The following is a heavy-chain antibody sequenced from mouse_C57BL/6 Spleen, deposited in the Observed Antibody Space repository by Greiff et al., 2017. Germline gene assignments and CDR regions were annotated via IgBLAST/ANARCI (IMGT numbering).Heavy chain of an antibody. CDR3: AKDITTVVARAVEY. CDR2: IYPGDGDT. Sequence: QVQLKQSGAELVKPGASVKISCKASGYAFSSYWMNWVKQRPGKGLEWIGQIYPGDGDTNYNGKFKGKATLTADKSSSTAYMQLSRLTSEDSAVYFCAKDITTVVARAVEYWGQGTSVTVSS. V-gene: IGHV1-80*01. CDR1: GYAFSSYW. J-gene: IGHJ4*01. D-gene: IGHD1-1*01.